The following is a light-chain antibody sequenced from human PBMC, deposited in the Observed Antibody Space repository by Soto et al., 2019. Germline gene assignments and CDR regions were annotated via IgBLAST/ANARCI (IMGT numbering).Light chain of an antibody. CDR3: QQSYSTPPT. J-gene: IGKJ1*01. CDR1: QSISSY. Sequence: DSQMTQSPSSLSASVGDRVTITSRASQSISSYLNWYQQKPGKAPKLLIYAASSLQSGVPSRFSGSGSGTDFTLTISSLQPEDFATYYCQQSYSTPPTFGHGTKVDIK. CDR2: AAS. V-gene: IGKV1-39*01.